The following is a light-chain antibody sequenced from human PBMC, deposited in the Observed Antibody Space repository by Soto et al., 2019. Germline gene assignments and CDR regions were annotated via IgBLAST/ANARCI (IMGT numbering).Light chain of an antibody. Sequence: DIQMTQSPSTLSASVGDRVTITCRASQSISSWLAWYQQKPGKAPKLLIYKASSIESGGPSRFSGSGSGTEVTLTISSLQPDDFATYYCQQYNSYSPYTFGQGTKLEIK. CDR1: QSISSW. CDR3: QQYNSYSPYT. V-gene: IGKV1-5*03. CDR2: KAS. J-gene: IGKJ2*01.